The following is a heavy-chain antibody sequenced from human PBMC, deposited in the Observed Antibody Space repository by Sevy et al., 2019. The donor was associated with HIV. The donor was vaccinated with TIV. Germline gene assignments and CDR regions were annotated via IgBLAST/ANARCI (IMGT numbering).Heavy chain of an antibody. J-gene: IGHJ6*02. Sequence: SETLSLTCAVYGGSFSGYYWSWIRQPPGKGLEWIGEINHSGSTNYNPSLKSRVTISVDTSKNQFSLKLSSVTAADTAVYYCARESRRRVPTAGILTGYSPLHYYYYGMDVWGQGTTVTVSS. CDR1: GGSFSGYY. CDR2: INHSGST. CDR3: ARESRRRVPTAGILTGYSPLHYYYYGMDV. D-gene: IGHD3-9*01. V-gene: IGHV4-34*01.